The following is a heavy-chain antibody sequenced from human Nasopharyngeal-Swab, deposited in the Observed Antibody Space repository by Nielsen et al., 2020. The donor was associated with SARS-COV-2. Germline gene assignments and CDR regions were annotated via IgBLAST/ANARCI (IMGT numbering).Heavy chain of an antibody. V-gene: IGHV3-9*01. J-gene: IGHJ4*02. CDR3: ARGMTTVTL. Sequence: SLEISCAASGFTFDDYVMHWVRQAPGKGLEWVSGISWNSGSIGYADSVKGRFTISRDNAKNSLYLQMNSLRAEDTALYYCARGMTTVTLWGQGTLVTVSS. CDR1: GFTFDDYV. CDR2: ISWNSGSI. D-gene: IGHD4-17*01.